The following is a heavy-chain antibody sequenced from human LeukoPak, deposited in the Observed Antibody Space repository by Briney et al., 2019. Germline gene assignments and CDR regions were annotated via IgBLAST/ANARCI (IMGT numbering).Heavy chain of an antibody. Sequence: ASVKVSCKASGYTFNHYGIAWVGQAPGQGLEWMGWISAYNGNTNYVQKLQGRVTMTTDTSTSTAYMELRSLRSDDTAVYYCARDYYSETENDAFDIWGQGTMVTVSS. CDR2: ISAYNGNT. CDR3: ARDYYSETENDAFDI. D-gene: IGHD3-10*01. J-gene: IGHJ3*02. CDR1: GYTFNHYG. V-gene: IGHV1-18*01.